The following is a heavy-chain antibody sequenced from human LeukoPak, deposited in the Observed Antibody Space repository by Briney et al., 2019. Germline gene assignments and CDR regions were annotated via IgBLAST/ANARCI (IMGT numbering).Heavy chain of an antibody. D-gene: IGHD6-13*01. J-gene: IGHJ4*02. CDR2: ISGSGGST. CDR3: AILPGYSSSWYEVDY. CDR1: GFIFSSYV. V-gene: IGHV3-23*01. Sequence: GGSLRLSCAASGFIFSSYVMHWVRQAPGKGLEWVSGISGSGGSTYYADSVKGRFTISRDNSKNTLYLQMNSPRAEDTAVYYCAILPGYSSSWYEVDYWGQGTLVTVSS.